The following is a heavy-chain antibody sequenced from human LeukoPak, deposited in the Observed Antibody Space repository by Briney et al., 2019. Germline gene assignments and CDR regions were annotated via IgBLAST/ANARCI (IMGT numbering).Heavy chain of an antibody. Sequence: SETLSLTCAVYGGSFSGYYWSWIRQPPGKGLEWIGEINHSGSTNYNPSLKSRVTISVDTSKNQFSLKLSSVTAADTAVYYCARREYYGSGTKVLGYWGQGTLATVSS. CDR2: INHSGST. J-gene: IGHJ4*02. CDR1: GGSFSGYY. CDR3: ARREYYGSGTKVLGY. V-gene: IGHV4-34*01. D-gene: IGHD3-10*01.